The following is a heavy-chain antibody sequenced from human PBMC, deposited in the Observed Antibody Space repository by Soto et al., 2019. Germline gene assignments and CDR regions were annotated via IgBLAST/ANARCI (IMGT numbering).Heavy chain of an antibody. D-gene: IGHD6-13*01. Sequence: GESLKISCAASGFTFSSYGMHWVRQAPGKGLEWVAVIPYDGSNKYYADSVKGRFTISGDNSKNTLYLQMNSLRAEDTAVYYCAKDRSIAAAGVFDYWGQGTLVTVSS. CDR1: GFTFSSYG. CDR3: AKDRSIAAAGVFDY. V-gene: IGHV3-30*18. J-gene: IGHJ4*02. CDR2: IPYDGSNK.